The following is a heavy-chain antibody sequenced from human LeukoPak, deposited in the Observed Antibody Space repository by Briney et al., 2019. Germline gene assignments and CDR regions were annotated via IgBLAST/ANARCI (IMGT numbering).Heavy chain of an antibody. CDR3: AKATLPVYSSSWYRGGWFDP. CDR1: GFTFSSYG. J-gene: IGHJ5*02. V-gene: IGHV3-30*02. D-gene: IGHD6-13*01. Sequence: GGSLRLSCAASGFTFSSYGMSWVRQAPGKGLEWVSFIRFDGTNKYYADSVKGRFTTSRDNSKNTLYLQMNSLRAEDTAVYYCAKATLPVYSSSWYRGGWFDPWGQGTLVTVSS. CDR2: IRFDGTNK.